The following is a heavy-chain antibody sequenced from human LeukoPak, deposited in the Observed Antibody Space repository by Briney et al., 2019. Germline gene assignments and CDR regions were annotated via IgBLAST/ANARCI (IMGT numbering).Heavy chain of an antibody. V-gene: IGHV4-59*01. Sequence: PSETLSLTCTVSGGSISTYYWSWVRQPPGKGLERIGYIHYSGDTNYNPSLKSRVTISVDTSKNQFSLQLSSVTAADTAVYYCARGGWSLDYWGQGTLVTVSS. CDR2: IHYSGDT. D-gene: IGHD3-10*01. CDR1: GGSISTYY. CDR3: ARGGWSLDY. J-gene: IGHJ4*02.